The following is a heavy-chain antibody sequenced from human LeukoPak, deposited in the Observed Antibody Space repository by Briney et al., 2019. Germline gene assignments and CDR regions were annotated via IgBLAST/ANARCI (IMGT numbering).Heavy chain of an antibody. J-gene: IGHJ4*02. CDR3: AKSAHGYSYGYVDY. D-gene: IGHD5-18*01. Sequence: GRSLRPSCAASGFTFSSSVMHWVRQAPGKGLEWVAVISYDGSYEYYADSVKGRFTISRDNSKNTQYLQMNSLRPEDTAVYYCAKSAHGYSYGYVDYWGQGALVTVST. CDR2: ISYDGSYE. CDR1: GFTFSSSV. V-gene: IGHV3-30*18.